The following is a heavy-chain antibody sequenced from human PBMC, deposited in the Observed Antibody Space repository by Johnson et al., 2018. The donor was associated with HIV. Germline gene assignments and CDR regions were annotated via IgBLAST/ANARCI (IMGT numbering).Heavy chain of an antibody. D-gene: IGHD1-20*01. CDR3: VRDQIESITGKEAGAFDI. CDR1: GFTFRSYA. V-gene: IGHV3-64*01. J-gene: IGHJ3*02. Sequence: VQLVESGGGLVQPGGSLRLSCAASGFTFRSYAMHWVRQAPGKGLEYVSAISSNGGRTYYANSVKGRFTISSDNSNNTLSLQMGGLRAEDMAVYYCVRDQIESITGKEAGAFDIWGLGTMVTVSS. CDR2: ISSNGGRT.